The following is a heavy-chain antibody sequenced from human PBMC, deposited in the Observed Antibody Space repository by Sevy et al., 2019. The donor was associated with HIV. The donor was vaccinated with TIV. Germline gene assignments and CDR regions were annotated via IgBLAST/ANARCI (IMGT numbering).Heavy chain of an antibody. CDR2: ISGTGNTK. CDR1: GFTFSNYY. J-gene: IGHJ5*02. CDR3: ARDPTYYDFWSGYYTGWFDP. D-gene: IGHD3-3*01. V-gene: IGHV3-11*01. Sequence: GGSLRLSCAASGFTFSNYYMKWIRQAPGKGLEWVSYISGTGNTKYYTDSVKGRFTISRDNAKNSLFLQMDSLRVEDTAVYYCARDPTYYDFWSGYYTGWFDPWGQGTLLTVSS.